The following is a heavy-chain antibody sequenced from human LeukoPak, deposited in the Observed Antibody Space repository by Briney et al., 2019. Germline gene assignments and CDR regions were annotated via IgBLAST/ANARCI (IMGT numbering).Heavy chain of an antibody. CDR3: ARPKGVDGYNRRSSNLYYFDY. CDR2: ISSSSSYI. Sequence: GGSLRLSCAASGFTFSSYSMNWVRQAPGKGLEWVSSISSSSSYIYYADSVKGRFTISRDNAKNSLYLQMNSLRAEDTAVYYCARPKGVDGYNRRSSNLYYFDYWGQGTLVTVSS. V-gene: IGHV3-21*01. J-gene: IGHJ4*02. D-gene: IGHD5-24*01. CDR1: GFTFSSYS.